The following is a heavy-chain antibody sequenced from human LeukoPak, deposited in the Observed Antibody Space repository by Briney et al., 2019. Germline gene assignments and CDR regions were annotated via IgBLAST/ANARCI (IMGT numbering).Heavy chain of an antibody. D-gene: IGHD6-6*01. CDR2: IYYTGST. CDR3: ARYISSGLDS. V-gene: IGHV4-59*08. J-gene: IGHJ4*02. CDR1: GGSIRLYY. Sequence: SETLSLLCTVCGGSIRLYYWRWMRQPPGKGLEWIGHIYYTGSTSYNPSLKSRVTISVDTSKNQFSLKLSYVNAADTAVYYCARYISSGLDSWGQGTLVTVSS.